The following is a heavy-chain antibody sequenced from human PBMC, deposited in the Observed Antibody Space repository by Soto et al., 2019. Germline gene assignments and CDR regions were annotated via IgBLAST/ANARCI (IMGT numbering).Heavy chain of an antibody. CDR3: VQDSIKGAYGN. V-gene: IGHV3-23*01. J-gene: IGHJ4*02. Sequence: EVQLLESGGGLVQPGGSLRLSCAVSGFTFSNYAMSWVRQAPGKGLDWVSCFRGSGSLTYYADSVKGRFTVSRDNSKNTLFLQMNSLRAEDTATYYCVQDSIKGAYGNWGQGTLVIVSS. CDR1: GFTFSNYA. D-gene: IGHD3-16*01. CDR2: FRGSGSLT.